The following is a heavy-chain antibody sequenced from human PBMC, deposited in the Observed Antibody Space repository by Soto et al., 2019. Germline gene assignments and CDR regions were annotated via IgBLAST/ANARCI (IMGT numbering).Heavy chain of an antibody. CDR3: ARDASYYSLWSGYYPSRNGMDV. J-gene: IGHJ6*02. Sequence: PGGSLRLSCAASGFTFSSFGMHWVRQAPGKGLEWVSLIWYDGSKKSYGDSVKGRFTIPRDNSRNTVYLQMNSLRADDTAVYYCARDASYYSLWSGYYPSRNGMDVWGQGTTVTV. D-gene: IGHD3-3*01. V-gene: IGHV3-33*01. CDR2: IWYDGSKK. CDR1: GFTFSSFG.